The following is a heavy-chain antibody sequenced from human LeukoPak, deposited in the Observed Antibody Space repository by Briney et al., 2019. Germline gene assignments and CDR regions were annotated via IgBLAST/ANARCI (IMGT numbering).Heavy chain of an antibody. CDR1: GFTFSSYS. J-gene: IGHJ4*02. CDR2: ISSSSSYI. CDR3: ARDGRRGYSYGFFDY. D-gene: IGHD5-18*01. V-gene: IGHV3-21*01. Sequence: GGSLRLSCAASGFTFSSYSTNWVRQAPGKGLEWVSSISSSSSYIYYADSVKGRFTISRDNAKNSLYLQMNSLRAEDTAVYYCARDGRRGYSYGFFDYWGQGTLVTVSS.